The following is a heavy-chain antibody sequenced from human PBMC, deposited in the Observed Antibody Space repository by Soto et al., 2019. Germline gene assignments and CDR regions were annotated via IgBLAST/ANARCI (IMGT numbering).Heavy chain of an antibody. CDR3: ARDIAYYYDSSGYYPLTPYFDY. J-gene: IGHJ4*02. CDR1: GYSFTSYW. D-gene: IGHD3-22*01. V-gene: IGHV5-51*01. Sequence: PGESLKLSCKGSGYSFTSYWIGWVRQMPGKGLEWMGIIYPGDSDTRYSPSFQGQVTISADKSISTAYLQWSSLKASDTAMYYCARDIAYYYDSSGYYPLTPYFDYWGQGTLVTAPQ. CDR2: IYPGDSDT.